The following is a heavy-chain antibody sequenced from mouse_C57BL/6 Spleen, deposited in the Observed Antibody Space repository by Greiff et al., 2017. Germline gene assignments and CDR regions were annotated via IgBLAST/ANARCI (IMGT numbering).Heavy chain of an antibody. Sequence: QVQLQQPGAELVKPGASVKLSCKASGYTFTSYWMHWVKQRPGQGLEWIGMIHPNSGSTNYNEKFKSKATLTVDKSSSTAYMQLSSLTSEDSAVYYCARRPYYNGSSYGYFDVWGTGTTVTVSS. J-gene: IGHJ1*03. V-gene: IGHV1-64*01. CDR2: IHPNSGST. CDR3: ARRPYYNGSSYGYFDV. D-gene: IGHD1-1*01. CDR1: GYTFTSYW.